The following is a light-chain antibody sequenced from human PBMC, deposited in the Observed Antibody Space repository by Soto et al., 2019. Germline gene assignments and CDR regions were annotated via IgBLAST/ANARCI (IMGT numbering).Light chain of an antibody. CDR1: QSVSSY. Sequence: EIVLTQSPATLSLSPGERATLSCRASQSVSSYFAWYQQKPGQAPRLLIYDASNRATGIPARFSGSGSGTDFTPTISSLEPEDFAVYYCQQRSNWPVTFGHGTRVEIK. CDR2: DAS. V-gene: IGKV3-11*01. CDR3: QQRSNWPVT. J-gene: IGKJ1*01.